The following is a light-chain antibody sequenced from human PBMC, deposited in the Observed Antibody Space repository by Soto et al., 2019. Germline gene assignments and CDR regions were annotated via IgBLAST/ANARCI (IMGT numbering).Light chain of an antibody. J-gene: IGKJ2*01. Sequence: EIVLTQSPGTLSLSPGERATLSCRASQSVSSSYLAWYQQKPGQAPRLLIYGASSRATGIPDRFSGSGSGTDFTLTISRLEPEDFAVYYLQQYGSSDTFGQGTKLEIK. CDR1: QSVSSSY. CDR3: QQYGSSDT. V-gene: IGKV3-20*01. CDR2: GAS.